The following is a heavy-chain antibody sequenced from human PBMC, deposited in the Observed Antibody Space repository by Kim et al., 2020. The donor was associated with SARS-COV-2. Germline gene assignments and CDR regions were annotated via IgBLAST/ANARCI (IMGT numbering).Heavy chain of an antibody. D-gene: IGHD3-22*01. V-gene: IGHV3-48*02. CDR2: ISSSSSNI. Sequence: GGSLRLSCASSGFTSSSYSMNWVRQAPGKGLEWVSYISSSSSNIYYADSVKGRFTISRDNAKNSMYLQMNSLRDEDTAVYYCAREGITMIVVASGAFDIWSQGTMVTVSS. J-gene: IGHJ3*02. CDR1: GFTSSSYS. CDR3: AREGITMIVVASGAFDI.